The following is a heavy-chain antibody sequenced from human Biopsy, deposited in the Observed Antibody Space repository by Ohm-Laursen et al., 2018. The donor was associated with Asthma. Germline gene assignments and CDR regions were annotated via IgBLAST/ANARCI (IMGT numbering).Heavy chain of an antibody. J-gene: IGHJ1*01. CDR1: GFTFGDYW. Sequence: SLRLSCAASGFTFGDYWMSWVRQVPGQALEWVANIKHDGSEKHHVDSLKGRFTISRDNAKNSLYLQMNSLRAEDTAVYYCARTFHLWSPYHAEHYQLWGQGTLVTVSS. V-gene: IGHV3-7*01. CDR2: IKHDGSEK. D-gene: IGHD3-3*02. CDR3: ARTFHLWSPYHAEHYQL.